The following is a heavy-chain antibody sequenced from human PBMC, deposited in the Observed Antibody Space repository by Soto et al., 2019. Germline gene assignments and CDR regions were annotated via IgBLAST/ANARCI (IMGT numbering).Heavy chain of an antibody. Sequence: PGGSLRLSCAASGFSFSSYSLNWVRQAPGKGLEWVSYISSSSSYIYYANSVKGRFTISRDNAKDSLYLQMNSLRAEDTAVYYCAKYCSPRDSTTFSYGMDVWGQGTTVTVSS. D-gene: IGHD2-15*01. CDR3: AKYCSPRDSTTFSYGMDV. J-gene: IGHJ6*02. CDR2: ISSSSSYI. CDR1: GFSFSSYS. V-gene: IGHV3-21*01.